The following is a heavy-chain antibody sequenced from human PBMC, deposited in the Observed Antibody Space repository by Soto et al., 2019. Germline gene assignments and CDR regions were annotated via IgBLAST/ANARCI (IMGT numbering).Heavy chain of an antibody. V-gene: IGHV1-69*13. CDR1: GGTFSSYA. CDR2: IIPIFGTA. J-gene: IGHJ6*02. CDR3: ARDQRQQLDSGMDV. D-gene: IGHD6-13*01. Sequence: SVKVSCKASGGTFSSYAISWVRQAPGQGLEWMGGIIPIFGTANCAQKFQGRVTITADESTSTAYMELSSLRSEDTAVYYCARDQRQQLDSGMDVWGQGTTVTVSS.